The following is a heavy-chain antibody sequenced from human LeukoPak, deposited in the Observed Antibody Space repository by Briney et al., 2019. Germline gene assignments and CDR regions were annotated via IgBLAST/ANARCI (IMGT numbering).Heavy chain of an antibody. J-gene: IGHJ6*02. D-gene: IGHD5-24*01. CDR2: INHSGST. CDR1: GGSFSGYY. Sequence: PSETLSLTCAVYGGSFSGYYWSWIRQPPGKGLEWIGEINHSGSTNYNPSLKSRVTISVDTSKNQFSLKLSSVTAADTAVYYCARATRRDGYNLYYYYYGMDVWGQGTTVTVSS. CDR3: ARATRRDGYNLYYYYYGMDV. V-gene: IGHV4-34*01.